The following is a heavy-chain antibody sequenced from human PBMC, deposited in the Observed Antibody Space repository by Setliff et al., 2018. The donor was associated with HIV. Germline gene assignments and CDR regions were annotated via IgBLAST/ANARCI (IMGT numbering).Heavy chain of an antibody. CDR3: GIDSGIYSRSPIDD. Sequence: ASVKVSCKASGGTFSSYAISWVRQAPGQGLEWVGRIIPVFGTANYAHKFQGRVTITADKSTSTAYMELSSLRSEDTALYYCGIDSGIYSRSPIDDWGQGTLVTVSS. V-gene: IGHV1-69*06. CDR2: IIPVFGTA. J-gene: IGHJ4*02. D-gene: IGHD6-6*01. CDR1: GGTFSSYA.